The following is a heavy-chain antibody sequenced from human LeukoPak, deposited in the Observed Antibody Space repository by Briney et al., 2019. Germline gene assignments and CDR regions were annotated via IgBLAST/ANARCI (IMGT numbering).Heavy chain of an antibody. V-gene: IGHV4-31*03. CDR2: IYYSGST. CDR3: ARVRGSLFVP. CDR1: GGSISSGGYY. D-gene: IGHD2-21*01. J-gene: IGHJ4*02. Sequence: SETLSLTCTVSGGSISSGGYYWSWIRQHPGKGLEWIGYIYYSGSTYYNPSLKSRVTISVDTSKNQFSLKLSSVPAADTAVYYGARVRGSLFVPWGQGTLFTVS.